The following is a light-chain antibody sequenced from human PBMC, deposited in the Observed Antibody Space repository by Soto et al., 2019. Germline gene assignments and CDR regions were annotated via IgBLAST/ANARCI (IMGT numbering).Light chain of an antibody. CDR2: DAS. CDR3: QQRSNWPLT. Sequence: EIVLTQSPATLSLSPGERATLSCRASQSVSSYLAWYQQKPGQAPRLLIYDASKQATGIPARFSGSGSGTDFTLTISSLEPEDFAVYYCQQRSNWPLTFGGGTKVEIK. V-gene: IGKV3-11*01. J-gene: IGKJ4*01. CDR1: QSVSSY.